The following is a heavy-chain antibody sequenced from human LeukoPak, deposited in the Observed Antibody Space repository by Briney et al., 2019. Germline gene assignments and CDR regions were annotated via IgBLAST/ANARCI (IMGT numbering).Heavy chain of an antibody. CDR3: AKDPDYYDSSGYEEGY. Sequence: SETLSLTCAVYGGSFSGYYWSWIRQPPGKGLEWIGEINHSGSTNYNPSLKSRVTISVDTSKIQFSLKLSSVTAADTAVYYCAKDPDYYDSSGYEEGYWGQGTLVTVSS. CDR1: GGSFSGYY. CDR2: INHSGST. V-gene: IGHV4-34*01. J-gene: IGHJ4*02. D-gene: IGHD3-22*01.